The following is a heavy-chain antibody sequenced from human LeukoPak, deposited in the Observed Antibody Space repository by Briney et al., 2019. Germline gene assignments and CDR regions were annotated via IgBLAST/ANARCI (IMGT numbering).Heavy chain of an antibody. Sequence: PGGSLRLSCAASGLTFNTYPMAWVRQAPGKGLEWVSRISGSGDTTYYTDSVKGRFTISRDNSKNTLFLQLNSLRAEDTAIYFCATDSNPFDFWGQGTLVTVSS. J-gene: IGHJ4*02. V-gene: IGHV3-23*01. CDR1: GLTFNTYP. D-gene: IGHD6-13*01. CDR2: ISGSGDTT. CDR3: ATDSNPFDF.